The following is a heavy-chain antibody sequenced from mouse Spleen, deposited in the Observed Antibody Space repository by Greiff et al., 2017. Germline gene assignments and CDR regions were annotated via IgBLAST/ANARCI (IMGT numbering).Heavy chain of an antibody. V-gene: IGHV1-59*01. CDR2: IDPSDSYT. J-gene: IGHJ2*01. Sequence: QVQLQQPGAELVRPGTSVKLSCKASGYTFTSYWMHWVKQRPGQGLEWIGVIDPSDSYTNYNQKFKGKATLTVDTSSSTAYMQLSSLTSEDSAVYYCARHCGYFDYWGQGTTLTVSS. CDR3: ARHCGYFDY. CDR1: GYTFTSYW.